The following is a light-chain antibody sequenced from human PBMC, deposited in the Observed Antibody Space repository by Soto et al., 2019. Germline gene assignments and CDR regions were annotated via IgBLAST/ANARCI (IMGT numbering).Light chain of an antibody. Sequence: QSALTQPASVSGSPGQSITISCTGTSSDVGSYNLVSWYQQHPGKAPKLMIYEGSKRPSGVSNRFSGSKSGNTASLTISGLQAEDEAVYYCCSYAGSVGVVFGGGTKLTVL. CDR2: EGS. CDR1: SSDVGSYNL. V-gene: IGLV2-23*01. J-gene: IGLJ2*01. CDR3: CSYAGSVGVV.